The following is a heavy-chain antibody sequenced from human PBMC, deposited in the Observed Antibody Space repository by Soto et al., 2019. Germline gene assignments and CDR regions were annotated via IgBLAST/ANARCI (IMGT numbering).Heavy chain of an antibody. J-gene: IGHJ6*04. CDR1: GGTFSSYS. CDR3: AKTTVTTYYYYGMDA. CDR2: IIPIFGTA. Sequence: SGRVSCRSSGGTFSSYSISSVRQVPGQGLAWMGGIIPIFGTANYAPKFQGRVTNTAHESTSTAYMELSSLRSEETAVYYCAKTTVTTYYYYGMDAWDKGTTVTVYS. V-gene: IGHV1-69*13. D-gene: IGHD4-4*01.